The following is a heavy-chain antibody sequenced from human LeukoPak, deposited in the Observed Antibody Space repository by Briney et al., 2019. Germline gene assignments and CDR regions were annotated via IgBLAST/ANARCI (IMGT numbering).Heavy chain of an antibody. J-gene: IGHJ4*02. Sequence: SETLSLTCTVSGGSISSSSYYWGWIRQPPGKGLEWIGSIYYSGSTYYNPSLKSRVAISVDTSKNQFSLKLSSVTAADTAVYYCARDLITMVRGVTPYFDYWGQGTLVTVSS. V-gene: IGHV4-39*07. CDR3: ARDLITMVRGVTPYFDY. CDR1: GGSISSSSYY. CDR2: IYYSGST. D-gene: IGHD3-10*01.